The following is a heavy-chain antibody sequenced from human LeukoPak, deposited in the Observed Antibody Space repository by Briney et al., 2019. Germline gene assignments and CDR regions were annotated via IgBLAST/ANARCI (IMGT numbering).Heavy chain of an antibody. CDR1: GFTFSSYS. Sequence: PGGSLRLSCAASGFTFSSYSMNWVRQAPGKGLEWVSSISSSSSYIYYADSVKGRFTISRDNAKNSLYLQMNSLRAEDTAVYCCAGFNYYDSSGYYSVDYWGQGTLVSVSS. V-gene: IGHV3-21*01. D-gene: IGHD3-22*01. J-gene: IGHJ4*02. CDR3: AGFNYYDSSGYYSVDY. CDR2: ISSSSSYI.